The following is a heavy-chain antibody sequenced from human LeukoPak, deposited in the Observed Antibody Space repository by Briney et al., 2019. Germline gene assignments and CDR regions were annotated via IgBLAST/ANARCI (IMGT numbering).Heavy chain of an antibody. D-gene: IGHD1-14*01. CDR1: GGSLSSYY. J-gene: IGHJ6*02. CDR2: IYYSGTT. V-gene: IGHV4-59*08. CDR3: ARHRRITYYDGMDV. Sequence: SETLSLTCTVSGGSLSSYYWSWIRQTPGKGLEWIGFIYYSGTTKYSPSLQSRVTISVDTSKNQFSLKLRYMTAADTAMYYCARHRRITYYDGMDVWGQGTTVTVSS.